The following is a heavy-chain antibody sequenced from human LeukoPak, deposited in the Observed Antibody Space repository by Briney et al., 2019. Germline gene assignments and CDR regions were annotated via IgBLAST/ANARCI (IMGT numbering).Heavy chain of an antibody. J-gene: IGHJ5*02. CDR2: ISSSSDYL. Sequence: GGSLRLSCAASGFTFSNYNMNWVRQAPGKGLEWVSSISSSSDYLYYADSVKGRFTISRDNTKNSLYLQMNSLRAEDTAVYYCVGCNWFDPWGQGTLVTVSS. V-gene: IGHV3-21*01. CDR3: VGCNWFDP. CDR1: GFTFSNYN.